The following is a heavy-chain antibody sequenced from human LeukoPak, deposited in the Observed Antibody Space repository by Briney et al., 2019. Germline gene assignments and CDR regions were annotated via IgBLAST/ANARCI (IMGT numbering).Heavy chain of an antibody. V-gene: IGHV1-24*01. D-gene: IGHD2-15*01. CDR2: FDPEDGET. J-gene: IGHJ4*02. Sequence: ASVKVSCKVSGYILTELSMHWVRQAPGKGIEWMGGFDPEDGETIYAQKFQGRVTMTEDTSTDTAYMELSSLRSEDTAVYYCATEHRVSGGSCYYCFDYWGQRTLVTVSS. CDR1: GYILTELS. CDR3: ATEHRVSGGSCYYCFDY.